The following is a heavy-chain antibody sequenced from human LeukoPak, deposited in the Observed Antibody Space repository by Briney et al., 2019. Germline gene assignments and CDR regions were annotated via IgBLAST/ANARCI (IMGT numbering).Heavy chain of an antibody. CDR2: IYYDGNKK. J-gene: IGHJ6*03. Sequence: GRSLRLSCAASGFTFSNYGIHWVRQAPGKGLEWVAIIYYDGNKKIYSDSVQDRFTISRDNSKNTLDLQMNSLRAEDTAVYFCAKSAQLYYGSGGYHYPYYDYFMDVWGKGPRSSSP. D-gene: IGHD3-10*01. V-gene: IGHV3-33*06. CDR1: GFTFSNYG. CDR3: AKSAQLYYGSGGYHYPYYDYFMDV.